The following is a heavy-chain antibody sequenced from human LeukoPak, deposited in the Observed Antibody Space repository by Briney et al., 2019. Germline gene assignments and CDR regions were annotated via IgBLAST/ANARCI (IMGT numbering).Heavy chain of an antibody. J-gene: IGHJ4*02. CDR3: ARDRVKGYYGSGSYFYY. CDR2: IYYSGST. CDR1: GVSISSYY. V-gene: IGHV4-59*01. Sequence: SETLSLTCTVSGVSISSYYWSWIRQPPGKGLEWIGYIYYSGSTNYNPSLKSRVTISVDTSKNQFSLKLSSVTAADTAVYYCARDRVKGYYGSGSYFYYWGQGTLVTVSS. D-gene: IGHD3-10*01.